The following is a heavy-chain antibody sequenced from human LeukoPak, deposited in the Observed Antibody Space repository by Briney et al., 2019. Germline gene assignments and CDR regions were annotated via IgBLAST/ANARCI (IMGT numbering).Heavy chain of an antibody. CDR1: GGSFSGYY. V-gene: IGHV4-34*01. D-gene: IGHD3-3*01. CDR3: ARALSNRPYYDFWSGYRYFDY. Sequence: SETLSLTCAVYGGSFSGYYWSWIRQPPGKRLEWIGEINHSGSTNYNPSLKSRVAISVDTSKNQFSLKLSSVTAADTAVYYCARALSNRPYYDFWSGYRYFDYWGQGTLVTVSS. J-gene: IGHJ4*02. CDR2: INHSGST.